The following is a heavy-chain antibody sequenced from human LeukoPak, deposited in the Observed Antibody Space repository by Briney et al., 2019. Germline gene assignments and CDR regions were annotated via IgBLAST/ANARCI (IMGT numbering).Heavy chain of an antibody. CDR3: ARAAVANYYGMDV. CDR1: GYTFTGYY. V-gene: IGHV1-2*04. CDR2: INPNSGGT. Sequence: ASVKVSCKASGYTFTGYYMHWVRQAPGQGLEWMGWINPNSGGTNYAQKFQGWVTMTRDTSISTAYMELSRLRSEDTAVYYCARAAVANYYGMDVWGQGTTVTVSS. J-gene: IGHJ6*02. D-gene: IGHD6-19*01.